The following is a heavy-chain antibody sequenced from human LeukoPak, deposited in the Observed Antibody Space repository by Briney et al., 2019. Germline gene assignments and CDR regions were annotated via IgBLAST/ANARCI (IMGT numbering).Heavy chain of an antibody. CDR1: GGSISSGDYY. D-gene: IGHD3-22*01. J-gene: IGHJ5*02. Sequence: SETLSLTCTVSGGSISSGDYYWSWLRQHPEKGLERNGYTFYSGSTYYNPSLKSRVTISVDTSKNQFSLKLSSVTAADTAVYYCARAIRGRMIVVPVDTRFDPWGQGTLVTVSS. V-gene: IGHV4-31*03. CDR3: ARAIRGRMIVVPVDTRFDP. CDR2: TFYSGST.